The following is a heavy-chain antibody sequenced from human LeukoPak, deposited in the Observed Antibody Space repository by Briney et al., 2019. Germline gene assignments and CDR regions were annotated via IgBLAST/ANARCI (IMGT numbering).Heavy chain of an antibody. CDR3: AKDYIFTAVYITATGKPSDY. CDR2: ISGGGGST. Sequence: GGSLRLSCAASGFTFSSYAMSWVRQAPGKGLEWVAAISGGGGSTFYADSVKGRFTISRDNSKNTMSVQMNGLRAEDTAVYYCAKDYIFTAVYITATGKPSDYWGQGTLVTVSS. J-gene: IGHJ4*02. CDR1: GFTFSSYA. D-gene: IGHD6-13*01. V-gene: IGHV3-23*01.